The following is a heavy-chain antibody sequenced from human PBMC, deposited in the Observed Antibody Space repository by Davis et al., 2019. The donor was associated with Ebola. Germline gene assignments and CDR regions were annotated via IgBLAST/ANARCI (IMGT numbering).Heavy chain of an antibody. D-gene: IGHD1-26*01. CDR2: INPSGGST. Sequence: ASVKVSCKVSGYTLTELSMHWVRQAPGQGLEWMGIINPSGGSTSYAQKFQGRVTMTRDTSTSTVYMELSSLRSEDTAVYYCARVGAMSPFDYWGQGTLVTVSS. CDR1: GYTLTELS. V-gene: IGHV1-46*01. J-gene: IGHJ4*02. CDR3: ARVGAMSPFDY.